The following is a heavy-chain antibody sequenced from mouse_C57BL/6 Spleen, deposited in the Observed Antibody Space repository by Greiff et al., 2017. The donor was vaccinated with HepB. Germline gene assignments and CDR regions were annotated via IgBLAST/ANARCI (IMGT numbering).Heavy chain of an antibody. CDR1: GYSITSDYA. J-gene: IGHJ2*01. V-gene: IGHV3-2*02. CDR3: ARSIMAN. CDR2: ISYSGST. Sequence: DVKLQESGPGLVKPSQSLSLTCTVTGYSITSDYAWNWIRQFPGNKLEWMGYISYSGSTSYNPSLKSRISITRDTSKNQFFLQLNSVTTEDTATYYCARSIMANWGQGTTLIVSS.